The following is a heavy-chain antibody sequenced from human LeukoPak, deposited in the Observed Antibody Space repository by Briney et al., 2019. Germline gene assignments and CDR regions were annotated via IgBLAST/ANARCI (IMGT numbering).Heavy chain of an antibody. J-gene: IGHJ2*01. CDR1: GFTFSSYG. D-gene: IGHD3-3*01. V-gene: IGHV3-30*18. CDR2: ISYDGSNK. Sequence: PGGSLRLSCAASGFTFSSYGMHWVRQAPGKGLEWVAVISYDGSNKFYADSVKGRFTISRDNSKNTLYLQMNSLRAEDTAVYYCAKESGYFYWYFDLWGRGTLVTVSS. CDR3: AKESGYFYWYFDL.